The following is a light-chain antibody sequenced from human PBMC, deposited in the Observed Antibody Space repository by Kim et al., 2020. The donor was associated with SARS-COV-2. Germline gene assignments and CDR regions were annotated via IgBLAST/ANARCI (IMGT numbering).Light chain of an antibody. CDR2: VDD. CDR3: AAWDDSLNGPV. Sequence: RQRVTSPCSGSSANSGNNAVNWYQQLPGKAPKLLSYVDDLLTSGVSDRFSGSKSGNSASLAISGLQSEDEADYYGAAWDDSLNGPVFGGGTQLTVL. J-gene: IGLJ2*01. CDR1: SANSGNNA. V-gene: IGLV1-36*01.